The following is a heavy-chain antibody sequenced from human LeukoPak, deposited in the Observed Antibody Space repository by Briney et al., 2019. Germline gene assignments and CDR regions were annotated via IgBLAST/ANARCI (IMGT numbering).Heavy chain of an antibody. CDR3: ARVEDKIVAPGKNYYYLDV. D-gene: IGHD6-13*01. CDR2: INHSGST. J-gene: IGHJ6*03. V-gene: IGHV4-34*01. CDR1: GGSFSGYY. Sequence: PSETLSLTCAVYGGSFSGYYWSWIRQPPGKGLEWIGEINHSGSTNYNPSLKSRVTISVDTSKNQFSLKLNSVTPEDTAVYYCARVEDKIVAPGKNYYYLDVWGKGTTVTVSS.